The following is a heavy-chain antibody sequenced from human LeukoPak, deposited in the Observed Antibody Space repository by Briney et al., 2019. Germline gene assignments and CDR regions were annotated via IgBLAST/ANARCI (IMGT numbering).Heavy chain of an antibody. CDR2: INHSGST. CDR3: ARELLWFGDEGWFDP. J-gene: IGHJ5*02. Sequence: PSETLSLTCAVYGGSFSGYYWSWIRQPPGKGLEWIGEINHSGSTNYNPSLKSRVTISVDTSKNQFSLKLSSVTAADTAVYYCARELLWFGDEGWFDPWGQGTLVTVSS. V-gene: IGHV4-34*01. CDR1: GGSFSGYY. D-gene: IGHD3-10*01.